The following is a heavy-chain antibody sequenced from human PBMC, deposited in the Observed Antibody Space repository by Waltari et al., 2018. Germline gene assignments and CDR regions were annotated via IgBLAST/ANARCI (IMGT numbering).Heavy chain of an antibody. Sequence: QVQLQESGPGLVKPSETLSLTCTVSGGSISSYYWSWIRQPAGQGLEWIGRIYTSGSPNYNPSLKSRVTMSVDTSKNQFSLKLSSVTAADTAVYYCARAVAYYDFWSGYVGAFDIWGQGTMVTVSS. CDR2: IYTSGSP. CDR3: ARAVAYYDFWSGYVGAFDI. J-gene: IGHJ3*02. CDR1: GGSISSYY. V-gene: IGHV4-4*07. D-gene: IGHD3-3*01.